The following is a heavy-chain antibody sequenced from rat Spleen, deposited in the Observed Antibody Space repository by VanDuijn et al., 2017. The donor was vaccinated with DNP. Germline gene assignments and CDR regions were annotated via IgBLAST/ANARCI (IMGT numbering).Heavy chain of an antibody. J-gene: IGHJ4*01. CDR2: ISTSGRKA. CDR1: GFTFSSSP. CDR3: ASVYDDYPPYAMDV. V-gene: IGHV5-46*01. Sequence: EVQLVESGGGLVQPGRSMKLSCEVSGFTFSSSPMAWVRQAPTKGLEWVATISTSGRKAYYPDSVKGRFTISRDNAKSSLYLQMNSLTSEDTATYYCASVYDDYPPYAMDVWGPGTSVTVSS. D-gene: IGHD1-12*03.